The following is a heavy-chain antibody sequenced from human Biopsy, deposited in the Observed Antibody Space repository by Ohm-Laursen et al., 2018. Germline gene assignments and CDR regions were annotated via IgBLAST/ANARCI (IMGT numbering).Heavy chain of an antibody. CDR1: GGPIDRYY. Sequence: GTLSLPCTVSGGPIDRYYWSWIRQPPGKALEWIGYLHFTGRTSYNPSLKSRVTMSVNTSKKQFSLRLSSVTAADTAVYYCASAGYNPDWNFDLWGRGTRVTVSS. J-gene: IGHJ2*01. CDR3: ASAGYNPDWNFDL. CDR2: LHFTGRT. D-gene: IGHD5-24*01. V-gene: IGHV4-59*12.